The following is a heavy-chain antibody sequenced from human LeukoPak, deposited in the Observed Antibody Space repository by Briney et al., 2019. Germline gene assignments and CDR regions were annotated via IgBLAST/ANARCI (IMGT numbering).Heavy chain of an antibody. D-gene: IGHD3-16*01. CDR2: VNQGGREK. Sequence: GGSLRLSCGASGFTFSSYWMSWVRQAPGKGLEWVANVNQGGREKSYVDSVKGRFTISRDNAKKSLYLQMNSLGAEDTAVYYCARLRGDYYFDCWGQGTLVTVSS. V-gene: IGHV3-7*05. J-gene: IGHJ4*02. CDR1: GFTFSSYW. CDR3: ARLRGDYYFDC.